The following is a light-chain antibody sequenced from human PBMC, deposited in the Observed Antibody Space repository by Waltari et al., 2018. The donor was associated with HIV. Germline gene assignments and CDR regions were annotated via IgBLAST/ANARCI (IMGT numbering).Light chain of an antibody. J-gene: IGLJ2*01. CDR3: QSYDSRLTII. CDR1: SSDIGAGYN. CDR2: GDN. V-gene: IGLV1-40*01. Sequence: QSILTPPPSVSGAPGPRVTISCTGSSSDIGAGYNVRRYQQLPGAAPKLLISGDNTRPSGVPARFSVSKSGTSASLAITGLQAEDEADYFCQSYDSRLTIIFGGGTKLTVL.